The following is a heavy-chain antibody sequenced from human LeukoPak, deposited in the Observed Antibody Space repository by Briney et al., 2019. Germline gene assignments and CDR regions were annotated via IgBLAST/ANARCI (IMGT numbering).Heavy chain of an antibody. CDR3: ATDRSITIFGVVTA. CDR2: IRYDGSNK. V-gene: IGHV3-30*02. J-gene: IGHJ5*02. CDR1: GFTFSSYG. D-gene: IGHD3-3*01. Sequence: GGSLRLSCAASGFTFSSYGMHWVRQAPGKGLEWVAFIRYDGSNKYCADSVKGRFTISRDNVKNSLYLQMNSLRAEDSAVYYCATDRSITIFGVVTAWGQGTLVTVSS.